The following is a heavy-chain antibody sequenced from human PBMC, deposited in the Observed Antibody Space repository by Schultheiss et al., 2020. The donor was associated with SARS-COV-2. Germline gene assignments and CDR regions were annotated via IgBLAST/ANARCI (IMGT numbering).Heavy chain of an antibody. V-gene: IGHV3-74*01. D-gene: IGHD4-11*01. CDR1: GFTFSSYW. CDR3: ASEDYKRYGGAFDP. Sequence: GGSLRLSCAASGFTFSSYWMHWVRQAPGKGLVWVSRINSDGSSTSYADSVKGRFTISRDNSKNTLYLQMNSLRAEDTAVYYCASEDYKRYGGAFDPWGQGTLVTVSS. CDR2: INSDGSST. J-gene: IGHJ5*02.